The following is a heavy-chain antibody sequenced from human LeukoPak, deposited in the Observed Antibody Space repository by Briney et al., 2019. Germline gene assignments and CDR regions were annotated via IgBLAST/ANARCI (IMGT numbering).Heavy chain of an antibody. Sequence: SETLSLTCAVSGYSISTGCYWGWIRQPPGKGLEWIGSIYHSGSTYYNPSLKSRVTISVDTSKNHFSLNLSSVTAADTAVYYCARRLGSSWFDAFDIWGQGTMVTVSS. V-gene: IGHV4-38-2*01. CDR1: GYSISTGCY. CDR2: IYHSGST. J-gene: IGHJ3*02. CDR3: ARRLGSSWFDAFDI. D-gene: IGHD6-13*01.